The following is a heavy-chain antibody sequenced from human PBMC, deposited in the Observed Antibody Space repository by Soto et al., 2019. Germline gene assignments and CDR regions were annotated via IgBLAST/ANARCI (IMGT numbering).Heavy chain of an antibody. CDR2: ITPIAGTA. V-gene: IGHV1-69*01. D-gene: IGHD2-2*01. J-gene: IGHJ6*02. CDR3: GRSQGRSTLLEIYDYYYYGMDV. Sequence: QVQLVQSGAEVKKPGSSVKVSCKASGGTFSSYAISWVRQAPGQGLEWMGGITPIAGTAKYAQKFQGRVMITAVDSTSTAYVELRSLMSEDTAVYYYGRSQGRSTLLEIYDYYYYGMDVWGQGTTVTVSS. CDR1: GGTFSSYA.